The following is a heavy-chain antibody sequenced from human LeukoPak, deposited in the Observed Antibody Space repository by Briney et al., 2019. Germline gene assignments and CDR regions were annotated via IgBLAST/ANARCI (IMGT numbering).Heavy chain of an antibody. V-gene: IGHV3-66*02. Sequence: GGSLRLSCAASGFTVSSNYMSWVRQAPGKGLEWVSVIYSGGSTYYADSVKGRFTISRDNTKNTLYLQMNSMRGEETTVLYCAREGPYYDSSGYYLWGQGTLVTVSS. D-gene: IGHD3-22*01. J-gene: IGHJ5*02. CDR3: AREGPYYDSSGYYL. CDR1: GFTVSSNY. CDR2: IYSGGST.